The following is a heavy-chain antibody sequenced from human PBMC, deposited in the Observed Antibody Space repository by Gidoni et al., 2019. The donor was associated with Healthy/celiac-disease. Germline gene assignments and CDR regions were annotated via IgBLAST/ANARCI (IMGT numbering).Heavy chain of an antibody. CDR2: IYYSGST. CDR3: ARQSGVGAQNDP. CDR1: GGSISSSSYY. Sequence: QLQLQESGPGLVKPSETLSLTCTVSGGSISSSSYYWGWIRQPPGKGLEWIGSIYYSGSTYYNPSLKSRVTISVDTSKNQFSLKLSSVTAADTAVYYCARQSGVGAQNDPWGQGTLVTVSS. V-gene: IGHV4-39*01. D-gene: IGHD1-26*01. J-gene: IGHJ5*02.